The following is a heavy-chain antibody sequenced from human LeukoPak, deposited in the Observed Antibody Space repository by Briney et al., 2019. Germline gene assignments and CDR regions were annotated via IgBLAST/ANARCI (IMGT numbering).Heavy chain of an antibody. V-gene: IGHV4-59*01. CDR3: ARVTDWNDFDY. CDR2: ISYIGGT. Sequence: SETLSLTCSVSGGSISSNYWSWIRQPPGKGLEWIGYISYIGGTNYNPSLKSRVTISVDTSKNQLSLKLSSVTAADTAVYYCARVTDWNDFDYWGQGTLVTVSS. D-gene: IGHD1-1*01. CDR1: GGSISSNY. J-gene: IGHJ4*02.